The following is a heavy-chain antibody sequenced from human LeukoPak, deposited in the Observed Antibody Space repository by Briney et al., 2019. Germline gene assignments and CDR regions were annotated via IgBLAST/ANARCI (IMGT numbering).Heavy chain of an antibody. CDR2: NYTSGST. CDR1: GGSISSGSYY. CDR3: ARHTQYVWGSYRYFDY. Sequence: PSETLSLTCTVSGGSISSGSYYWSWIRQPAGKGLEWIGRNYTSGSTNYNPSLKSRVTMSVDTSKNQFSLKLSSVTAADTAVYYCARHTQYVWGSYRYFDYWGQGTLVTVSS. J-gene: IGHJ4*02. V-gene: IGHV4-61*02. D-gene: IGHD3-16*02.